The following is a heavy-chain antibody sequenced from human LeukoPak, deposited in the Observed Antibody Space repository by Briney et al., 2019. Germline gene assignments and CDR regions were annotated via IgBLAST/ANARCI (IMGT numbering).Heavy chain of an antibody. CDR1: GFTFSNYA. CDR3: ARLTLAY. J-gene: IGHJ4*02. D-gene: IGHD2-21*02. Sequence: GGSLRRSCTASGFTFSNYAMSWVRQAPGKGLEWVSTISDNADGTYYADSVKGRFTISRDNSKTTVYLQMNGLRAEDTAVYYCARLTLAYWGQGTLVSVSS. CDR2: ISDNADGT. V-gene: IGHV3-23*01.